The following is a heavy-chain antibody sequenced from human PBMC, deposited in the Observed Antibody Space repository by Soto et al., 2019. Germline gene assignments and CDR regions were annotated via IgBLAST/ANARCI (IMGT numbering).Heavy chain of an antibody. D-gene: IGHD6-6*01. CDR3: ARDSSSAPFDY. V-gene: IGHV3-30*04. Sequence: QVQLVESEGGVVQPGRSLRLSCSASGFTFSNYSMHWVRQAPAKGLEWVAVISDDGNNNFYADSVKGRFTISRDNSRNTLYLQMISLRPEDTAVYHCARDSSSAPFDYWGQGTLVTVSS. J-gene: IGHJ4*02. CDR1: GFTFSNYS. CDR2: ISDDGNNN.